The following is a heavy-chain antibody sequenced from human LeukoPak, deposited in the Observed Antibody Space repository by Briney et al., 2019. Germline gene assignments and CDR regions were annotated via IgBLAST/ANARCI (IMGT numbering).Heavy chain of an antibody. Sequence: PGGSLRLSCAASGITFDDYAMRWVRQAPGKGLEWVSGISWNSGSIGYADSVKGRFTISRDNAKNSLYLQMNSLRAEDTALYYCAKGGSGGYYFDYWGQGTLVTVSS. CDR3: AKGGSGGYYFDY. CDR2: ISWNSGSI. J-gene: IGHJ4*02. CDR1: GITFDDYA. V-gene: IGHV3-9*01. D-gene: IGHD6-19*01.